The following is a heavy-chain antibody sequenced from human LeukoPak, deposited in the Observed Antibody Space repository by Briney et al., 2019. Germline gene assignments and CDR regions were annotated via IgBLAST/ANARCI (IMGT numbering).Heavy chain of an antibody. J-gene: IGHJ4*02. CDR1: GHTFTGYY. V-gene: IGHV1-2*02. CDR3: ARGRLAAAGLVDY. D-gene: IGHD6-13*01. Sequence: ASVKVSCKASGHTFTGYYMHWVRQAPGQGLEWMGWINPNSGGTNYAQKFQGRVTMTRDTSISTAYMELSRLRSDDTAVYYCARGRLAAAGLVDYWGQGTLVTVSS. CDR2: INPNSGGT.